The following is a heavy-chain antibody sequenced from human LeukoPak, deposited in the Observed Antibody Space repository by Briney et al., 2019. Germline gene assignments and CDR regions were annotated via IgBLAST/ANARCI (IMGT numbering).Heavy chain of an antibody. Sequence: ASVKVSCKASGGTFSSYTISLVRQAPGQGLEWMGRIIPILGIANYAQKFQGRVTITADKSTSTAYMELSSLRSEDTAVYYCAILSIVVVPAAIRFRDDAFDIWGQGTMVTVSS. CDR3: AILSIVVVPAAIRFRDDAFDI. D-gene: IGHD2-2*02. J-gene: IGHJ3*02. CDR2: IIPILGIA. CDR1: GGTFSSYT. V-gene: IGHV1-69*02.